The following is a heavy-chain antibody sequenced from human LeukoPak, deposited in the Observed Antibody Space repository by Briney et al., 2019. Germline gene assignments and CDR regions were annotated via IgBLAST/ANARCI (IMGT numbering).Heavy chain of an antibody. J-gene: IGHJ4*02. V-gene: IGHV3-7*01. CDR2: MDPTGSQK. CDR1: QFTFNGSW. D-gene: IGHD1-1*01. CDR3: AIWTSGNY. Sequence: PGGSLRLSCADSQFTFNGSWMNWVRQAPGKGLEWVANMDPTGSQKCYVDSVKGRFTISKDNPGASLYLEMHSLRAEDTAIYYCAIWTSGNYWGQGTLVTVSS.